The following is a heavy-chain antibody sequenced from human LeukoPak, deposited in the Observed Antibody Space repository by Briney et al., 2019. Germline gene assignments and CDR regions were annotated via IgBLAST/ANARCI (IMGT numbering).Heavy chain of an antibody. CDR3: ARDVPSAWGTLNY. V-gene: IGHV3-48*03. D-gene: IGHD3-16*01. CDR1: GFTFDNHE. Sequence: GGSLRLSCRASGFTFDNHEMNWVRQAPGKGLEWISYISSVSSTIYYADSVKGRFTISRDNVKNTLYLQMNSLRTEDTAVYYCARDVPSAWGTLNYWGQGTLVTVSS. J-gene: IGHJ4*02. CDR2: ISSVSSTI.